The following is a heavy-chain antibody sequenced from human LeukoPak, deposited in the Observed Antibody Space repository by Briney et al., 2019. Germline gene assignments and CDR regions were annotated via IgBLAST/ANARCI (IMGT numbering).Heavy chain of an antibody. Sequence: GESLRLSCSASGFTFSRYAMHWVRQAPGKGLEYVSAISSNEGSTYYADSVKGRFTISRDNSKNTLYLQMSSLRAEDTAVYYCVKDGSGSYYTYYFDYWGQGTLVTVSS. D-gene: IGHD3-10*01. CDR3: VKDGSGSYYTYYFDY. CDR2: ISSNEGST. V-gene: IGHV3-64D*06. J-gene: IGHJ4*02. CDR1: GFTFSRYA.